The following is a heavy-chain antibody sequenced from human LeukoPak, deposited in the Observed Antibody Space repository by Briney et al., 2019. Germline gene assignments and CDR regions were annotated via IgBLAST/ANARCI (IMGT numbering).Heavy chain of an antibody. CDR2: IYHSGTT. Sequence: SETLSLTCTVSGGSISGSGYYWGWVRQAPGKGLEWIGSIYHSGTTYYNPYLKSRVTISVDTSMNQFSVRLSSVTAADTAVYYCARGPYYFDSWGQGTLVTASS. V-gene: IGHV4-39*07. CDR1: GGSISGSGYY. J-gene: IGHJ4*02. CDR3: ARGPYYFDS.